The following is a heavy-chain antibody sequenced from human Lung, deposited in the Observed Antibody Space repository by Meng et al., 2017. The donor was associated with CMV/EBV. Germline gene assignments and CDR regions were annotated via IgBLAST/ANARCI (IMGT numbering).Heavy chain of an antibody. CDR1: GFTFSDYG. Sequence: GGSLRLSCAASGFTFSDYGLSWVRQAPGKGLEWVSYISSAGTYIYSGNSLKGRFTISRVNAKTSLYLQMNSLRVDDTAMYYCASARGLTAGSYYFDYWGQGALVTVSS. V-gene: IGHV3-21*05. CDR3: ASARGLTAGSYYFDY. D-gene: IGHD6-19*01. CDR2: ISSAGTYI. J-gene: IGHJ4*02.